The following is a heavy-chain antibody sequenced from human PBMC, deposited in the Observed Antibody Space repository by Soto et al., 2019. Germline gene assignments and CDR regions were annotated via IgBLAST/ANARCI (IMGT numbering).Heavy chain of an antibody. D-gene: IGHD1-1*01. V-gene: IGHV1-2*02. CDR1: AYTFTGYY. Sequence: VASVKVSCKASAYTFTGYYMHWVRQAPGQGLEWMGWINPNSGATGYALKSQGRVTMTRDTSISTGYMELSSLTSDDTAVYYCARSGTYSGRIDYWGQGTLVTVSS. CDR2: INPNSGAT. J-gene: IGHJ4*02. CDR3: ARSGTYSGRIDY.